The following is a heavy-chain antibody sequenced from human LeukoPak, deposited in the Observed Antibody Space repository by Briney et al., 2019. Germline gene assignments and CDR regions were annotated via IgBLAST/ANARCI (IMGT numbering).Heavy chain of an antibody. CDR2: IYYSGST. V-gene: IGHV4-59*08. J-gene: IGHJ4*02. CDR1: GGSISSYY. CDR3: ATEAPRDKLSLKRFDY. D-gene: IGHD2-15*01. Sequence: SETLSLTCTVSGGSISSYYWSWIRQPPGKGLEWIGYIYYSGSTNYNPSLKSRVTISVDTSKNQFSLKLSSVTAADTAVYYCATEAPRDKLSLKRFDYWGQGTLVTVSS.